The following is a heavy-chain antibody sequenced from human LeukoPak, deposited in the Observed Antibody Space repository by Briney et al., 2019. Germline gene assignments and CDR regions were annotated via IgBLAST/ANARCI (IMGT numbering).Heavy chain of an antibody. V-gene: IGHV4-31*03. CDR3: ARAMTSHYFDY. J-gene: IGHJ4*02. Sequence: SQTLSLTCTVSGGSFSSGFYWSLIRQHPGQGLEWIGYIYYSGGTYYNPSLKSRVSILLDTSKKQFSLKLTSVTVADTAVYYCARAMTSHYFDYWGQGTLVTVSS. D-gene: IGHD2-21*02. CDR2: IYYSGGT. CDR1: GGSFSSGFY.